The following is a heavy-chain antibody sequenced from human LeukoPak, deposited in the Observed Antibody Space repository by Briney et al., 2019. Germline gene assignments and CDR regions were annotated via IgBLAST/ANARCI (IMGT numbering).Heavy chain of an antibody. D-gene: IGHD3-10*01. V-gene: IGHV3-48*03. CDR3: ARDRVPPASGVFTYYMDV. CDR2: ISSDGSKE. Sequence: GSLRLSCSASGFTVSSYEMNWVRQAPGQGLGWVSYISSDGSKEFCADSVKGRFTISRDNSKNTLYLQMNSLRAEDTAVYSCARDRVPPASGVFTYYMDVWGKGTTVIVSS. J-gene: IGHJ6*03. CDR1: GFTVSSYE.